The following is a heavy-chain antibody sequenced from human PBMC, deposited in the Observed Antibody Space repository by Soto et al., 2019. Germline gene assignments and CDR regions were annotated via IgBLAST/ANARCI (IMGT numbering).Heavy chain of an antibody. CDR1: GGSFSGYY. CDR3: ARSELTGTTFFDY. Sequence: SETLSLTCAVYGGSFSGYYWSWIRQPPGKGLEWIGEINHSGSTNYNPSLKSRVTISVDTSKNQFSLKLSSVTAADTAVYYCARSELTGTTFFDYWGQGTLVTVSS. D-gene: IGHD1-7*01. V-gene: IGHV4-34*01. CDR2: INHSGST. J-gene: IGHJ4*02.